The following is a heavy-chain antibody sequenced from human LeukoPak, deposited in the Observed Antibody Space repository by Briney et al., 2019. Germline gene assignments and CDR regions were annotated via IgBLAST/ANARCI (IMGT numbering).Heavy chain of an antibody. Sequence: QPGGSLRLSCAASGFTFSSYWMSWVRQAPGKGLEWVANIKQDGSEKYYVDSVKGRFTISRDNAKNSLYLQMNSLRAEDTAVYYCARDHHRRLYDSQARDTFAFWGQGTMVTVSS. CDR3: ARDHHRRLYDSQARDTFAF. D-gene: IGHD3-22*01. CDR1: GFTFSSYW. CDR2: IKQDGSEK. J-gene: IGHJ3*01. V-gene: IGHV3-7*01.